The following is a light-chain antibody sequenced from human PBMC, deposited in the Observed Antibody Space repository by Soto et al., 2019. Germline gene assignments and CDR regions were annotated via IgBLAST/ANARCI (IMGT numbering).Light chain of an antibody. CDR2: DVT. J-gene: IGLJ1*01. V-gene: IGLV2-11*01. CDR3: CSYAGSYTLYV. Sequence: QSVLTQPRSVSGSPGQSVTISCTGTSSDVGGYNFVSWYQQHPGKVPKLMIYDVTKRPSGVPNRCSGSKSGNTASLTISALQAEDEADYYCCSYAGSYTLYVFGTGTKV. CDR1: SSDVGGYNF.